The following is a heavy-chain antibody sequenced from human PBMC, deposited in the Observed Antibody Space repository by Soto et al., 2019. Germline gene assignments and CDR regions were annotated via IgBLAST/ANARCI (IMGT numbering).Heavy chain of an antibody. CDR1: RFTFTNFG. V-gene: IGHV3-30*03. D-gene: IGHD3-10*01. Sequence: GGSLRLSCAGSRFTFTNFGMHWVRQAPGKGLEWVAYISYDGNSKFYADSVKGRFTISRDDSQNTLFLQMSSLRAEDTAVYYCARDYYGSGSYYWFDPWGQGTLVTVSS. CDR2: ISYDGNSK. CDR3: ARDYYGSGSYYWFDP. J-gene: IGHJ5*02.